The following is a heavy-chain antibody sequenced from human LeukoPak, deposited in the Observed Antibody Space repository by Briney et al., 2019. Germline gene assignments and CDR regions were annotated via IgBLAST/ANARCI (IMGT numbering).Heavy chain of an antibody. CDR3: TKDGVGTTKMYYFDY. CDR1: GFTFSSYS. D-gene: IGHD1-26*01. CDR2: ISGSSSYI. J-gene: IGHJ4*02. V-gene: IGHV3-21*04. Sequence: GGSLRLSCAASGFTFSSYSMNWVRQAPGKGLEWVSSISGSSSYIYYADSLKGRFTISRDNAKNSLYLQMNSLRAEDTALYYCTKDGVGTTKMYYFDYWGQGTLVTVSS.